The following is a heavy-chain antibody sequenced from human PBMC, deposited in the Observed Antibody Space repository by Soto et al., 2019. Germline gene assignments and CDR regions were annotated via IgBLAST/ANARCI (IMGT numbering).Heavy chain of an antibody. Sequence: SETLSLTCTVSGDSISSSSFYWGWIRQPPGKGLDLIGHIFHTGATYQNPTLKSRLRMSVDTSKNQFSLNLSSVTATDTAVYYCARRRIVPTTNFDYWGQGTLVPVSS. CDR3: ARRRIVPTTNFDY. CDR1: GDSISSSSFY. D-gene: IGHD1-26*01. J-gene: IGHJ4*02. CDR2: IFHTGAT. V-gene: IGHV4-39*01.